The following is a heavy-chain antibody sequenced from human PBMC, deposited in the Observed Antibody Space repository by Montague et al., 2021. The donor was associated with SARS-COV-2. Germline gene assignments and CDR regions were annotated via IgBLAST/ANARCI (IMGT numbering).Heavy chain of an antibody. Sequence: SETLSLTCTVSGGSISSYYWSWIRQPPGKGLEWIGRISTSGSTHYSPSLKSRVTISVDTSKNQFSLKLDSMTAADTALYYCTSGGSKFGSEFDYWGQGTLVTVSS. CDR1: GGSISSYY. V-gene: IGHV4-4*08. CDR2: ISTSGST. CDR3: TSGGSKFGSEFDY. D-gene: IGHD3-10*01. J-gene: IGHJ4*02.